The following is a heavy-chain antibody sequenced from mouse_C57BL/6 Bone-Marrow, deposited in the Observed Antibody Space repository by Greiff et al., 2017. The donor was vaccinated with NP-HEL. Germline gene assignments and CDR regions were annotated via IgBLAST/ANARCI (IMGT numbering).Heavy chain of an antibody. V-gene: IGHV1-82*01. J-gene: IGHJ3*01. CDR2: IYPGDGDT. D-gene: IGHD2-5*01. CDR3: ASGSNYCFAY. Sequence: QVHVKQSGPELVKPGASVKISCKASGYAFSSSWMNWVKQRPGKGLEWIGRIYPGDGDTNYNGKFKGKATLTADKSSSTAYMQLSSLTSEDSAVYFCASGSNYCFAYWGQGTLVTVSA. CDR1: GYAFSSSW.